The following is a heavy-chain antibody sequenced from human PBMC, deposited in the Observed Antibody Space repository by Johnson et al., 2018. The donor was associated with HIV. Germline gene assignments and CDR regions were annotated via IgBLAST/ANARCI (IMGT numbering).Heavy chain of an antibody. J-gene: IGHJ3*02. Sequence: EVQLVESGGGLVQPGGSLRLSCAASGFTFSSYEMHWVRQATGKGLEWVSAIGTAGDTYYPGSVKGRFTISRDNSKNTLYLQMNSLRTEDTAMYYCARERGYFGNPAFDIWGQGTMVTVSS. CDR2: IGTAGDT. CDR1: GFTFSSYE. CDR3: ARERGYFGNPAFDI. D-gene: IGHD4-23*01. V-gene: IGHV3-13*01.